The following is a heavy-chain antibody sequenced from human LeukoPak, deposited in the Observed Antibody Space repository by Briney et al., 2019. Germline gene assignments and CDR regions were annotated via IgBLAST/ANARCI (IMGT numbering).Heavy chain of an antibody. V-gene: IGHV3-21*01. J-gene: IGHJ4*02. CDR2: ISSSSSYI. D-gene: IGHD6-6*01. Sequence: GGSLRLSCAASGFTFSSYSMNWVRQAPGKGLGWVSSISSSSSYIYYADSVKGRFTISRDNAKNSLYLQMNSLRAEDTAVYYCARADSQYSSSDYWGQGTLVTVSS. CDR1: GFTFSSYS. CDR3: ARADSQYSSSDY.